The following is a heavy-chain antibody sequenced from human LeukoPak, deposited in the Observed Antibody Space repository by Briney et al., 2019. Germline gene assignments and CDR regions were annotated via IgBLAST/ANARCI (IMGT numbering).Heavy chain of an antibody. J-gene: IGHJ4*02. Sequence: NPSETLSLTCAVSGGSISSSNWWSWVRQPPGKGLEWIGEIYHSGSTNYNPSLKSRVTISVDKSKNQFSLKLSSVTAADTAVYYCARYSSSYYTNYYFDYWGQGTLVTVSS. CDR3: ARYSSSYYTNYYFDY. CDR2: IYHSGST. V-gene: IGHV4-4*02. D-gene: IGHD3-3*01. CDR1: GGSISSSNW.